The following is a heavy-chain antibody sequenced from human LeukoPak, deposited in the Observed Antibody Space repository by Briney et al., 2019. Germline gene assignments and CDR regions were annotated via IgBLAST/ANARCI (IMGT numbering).Heavy chain of an antibody. V-gene: IGHV4-30-4*01. CDR1: GGSISSGDYY. CDR3: ARVSPDIVVVPAALGAFDI. Sequence: SETLSLTCTVSGGSISSGDYYWSWIRQPPGKGLEWFGYIYYSGSTYYNPSLKSRVTISVDTSKNQFSLKLSSVTAADTAVYYCARVSPDIVVVPAALGAFDIWGQGTMVTVSS. CDR2: IYYSGST. J-gene: IGHJ3*02. D-gene: IGHD2-2*01.